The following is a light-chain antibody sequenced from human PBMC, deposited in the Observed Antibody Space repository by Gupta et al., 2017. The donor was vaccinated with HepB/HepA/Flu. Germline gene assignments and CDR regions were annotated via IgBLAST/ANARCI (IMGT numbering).Light chain of an antibody. J-gene: IGLJ2*01. CDR3: AAWDDSLNGLVV. Sequence: QSVLTQPPSASGTPGQRVTISCSGSSSNIGSNTVSWYQQLPGTAPNLLIYSNNQRPSGVPDRCSGSKSGTSASLAISGLQSEDEADYYCAAWDDSLNGLVVFGGGTKLTGL. CDR2: SNN. CDR1: SSNIGSNT. V-gene: IGLV1-44*01.